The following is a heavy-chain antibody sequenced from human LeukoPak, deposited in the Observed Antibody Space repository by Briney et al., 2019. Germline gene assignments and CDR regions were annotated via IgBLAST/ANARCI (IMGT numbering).Heavy chain of an antibody. V-gene: IGHV3-48*04. D-gene: IGHD2-21*01. J-gene: IGHJ4*02. Sequence: GGSLRLSCAASGFTFSSYSMNWVRQAPGKGLEWVSYISSSSTIYYADSVKGRFTISRDNAKNALYLQMNSLRAEDTAVYYCVRVDHSLGKTYFDYWGQGTLVTVSS. CDR2: ISSSSTI. CDR1: GFTFSSYS. CDR3: VRVDHSLGKTYFDY.